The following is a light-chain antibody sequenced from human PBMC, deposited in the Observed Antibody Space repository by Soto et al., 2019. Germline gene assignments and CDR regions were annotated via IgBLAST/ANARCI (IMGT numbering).Light chain of an antibody. V-gene: IGKV1-33*01. J-gene: IGKJ3*01. CDR2: GAA. CDR3: QHYHNLPPFT. CDR1: QDIRTS. Sequence: DIPMTQSPSSLSASVGARVSITCQASQDIRTSLSWFQQKPGRAPRLLIYGAAYLETGVPSRFRGSRSGTDFTFTISSLQPEDIATYYCQHYHNLPPFTFRPGARVDVK.